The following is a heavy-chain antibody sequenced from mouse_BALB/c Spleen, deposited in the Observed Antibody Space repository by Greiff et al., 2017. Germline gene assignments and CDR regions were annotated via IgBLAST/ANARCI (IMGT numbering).Heavy chain of an antibody. D-gene: IGHD2-14*01. V-gene: IGHV14-3*02. J-gene: IGHJ4*01. CDR2: IDPANGNT. Sequence: EVKLMESGAELVKPGASVKLSCTASGFNIKDTYMHWVKQRPEQGLEWIGRIDPANGNTKYDPKFQGKATITADTSSNTAYLQLSSLTSEDTAVYYCARPYYRYDGGGYYAMDYWGQGTSVTVSS. CDR1: GFNIKDTY. CDR3: ARPYYRYDGGGYYAMDY.